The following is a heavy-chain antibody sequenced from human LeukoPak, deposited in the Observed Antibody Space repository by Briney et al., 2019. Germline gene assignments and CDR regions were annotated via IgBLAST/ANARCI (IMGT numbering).Heavy chain of an antibody. D-gene: IGHD3-22*01. CDR3: ARDFWNFDDSRGYHRDFDS. CDR2: IGSYAGDT. J-gene: IGHJ5*01. Sequence: GASVKVSCKATSYISWVRQAPGQGLEWMGWIGSYAGDTYYAQKFQGRVTVTTDTSSSTAYMELRSLRSDDTAVYYCARDFWNFDDSRGYHRDFDSWGQGTLVTVSS. CDR1: TSY. V-gene: IGHV1-18*01.